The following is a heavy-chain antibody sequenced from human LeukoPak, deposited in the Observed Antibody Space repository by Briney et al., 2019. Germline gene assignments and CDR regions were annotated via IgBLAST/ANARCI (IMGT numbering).Heavy chain of an antibody. CDR2: VYDGGST. CDR3: ARAGPRRDGYNFDC. J-gene: IGHJ4*02. Sequence: GSLRLSCAASGFTVSSNYMSWIRQPPGKGLEWIGLVYDGGSTYYNPSLKSRVTISLDTSKDQVSLNLNSVTSPDTAVYYCARAGPRRDGYNFDCWGQGTLVTVSS. CDR1: GFTVSSNY. D-gene: IGHD5-24*01. V-gene: IGHV4-59*02.